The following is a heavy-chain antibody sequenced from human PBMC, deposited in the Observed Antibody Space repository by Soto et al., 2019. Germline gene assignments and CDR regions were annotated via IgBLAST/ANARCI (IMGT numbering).Heavy chain of an antibody. CDR1: CYTFTSYG. CDR3: ARDVAAAGTDGVAGTIGYYYVMDV. J-gene: IGHJ6*02. Sequence: ASVKVSCKASCYTFTSYGISWVRQAPGQGLEWMGWISAYNGNTNYAQKLQGRVTMTTDTSTSTAYMELSSLRSDDTAVYYCARDVAAAGTDGVAGTIGYYYVMDVWGQGTPVTVSS. D-gene: IGHD6-13*01. CDR2: ISAYNGNT. V-gene: IGHV1-18*04.